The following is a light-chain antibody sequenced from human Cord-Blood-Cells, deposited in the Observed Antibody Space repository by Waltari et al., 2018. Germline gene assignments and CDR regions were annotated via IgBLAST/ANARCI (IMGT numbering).Light chain of an antibody. CDR2: GAS. J-gene: IGKJ5*01. V-gene: IGKV3-20*01. CDR3: QQYGSSPIT. Sequence: EIVLSLSPGPLSLPPREIATLSCRASQSGISSYLAWYQQKPGQAPRLLIYGASSRATGIPDRFSGSGSGTDFTLTISRLEPEDLSVYYGQQYGSSPITFGQGTRLEIK. CDR1: QSGISSY.